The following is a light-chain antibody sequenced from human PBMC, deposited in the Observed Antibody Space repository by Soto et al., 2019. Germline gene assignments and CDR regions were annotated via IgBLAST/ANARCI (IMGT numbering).Light chain of an antibody. Sequence: QPALTQPASGSGSPGQSITISCTGTSSDVGGYNYVSWYQQHPGKAPKFMIYDVSNRPSGVSNRFSGSKSGNTASLTISGLQAEDEADYYCSSYTTSNTRQIVFGTGTKVTVL. CDR2: DVS. CDR3: SSYTTSNTRQIV. CDR1: SSDVGGYNY. J-gene: IGLJ1*01. V-gene: IGLV2-14*01.